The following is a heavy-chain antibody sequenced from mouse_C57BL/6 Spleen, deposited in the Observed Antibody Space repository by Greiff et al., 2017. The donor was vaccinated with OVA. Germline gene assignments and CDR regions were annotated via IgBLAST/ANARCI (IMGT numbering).Heavy chain of an antibody. D-gene: IGHD2-5*01. Sequence: EVQLVESGGGLVQPGGSLKLSCAASGFTFSDYGMAWVRQAPRKGPEWVAFISNLAYSIYYADTVTGRFTISRENAKNTLYLEMSSLRSEDTAMYYCARPYYSNYEAWFAYWGQGTLVTVSA. CDR2: ISNLAYSI. V-gene: IGHV5-15*01. CDR1: GFTFSDYG. CDR3: ARPYYSNYEAWFAY. J-gene: IGHJ3*01.